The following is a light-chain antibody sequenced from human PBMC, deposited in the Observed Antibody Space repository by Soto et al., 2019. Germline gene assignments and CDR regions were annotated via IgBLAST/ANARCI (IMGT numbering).Light chain of an antibody. CDR2: AAS. Sequence: DIQMTQSPASLSASVGDRVTISCRASESISNYLNWYQQKPGKAPNLLMYAASSLQSGVPSRFSGSGSGTDFTLTISSLQPEDFATYYCQQSYSTPVLGQGTRLEIK. CDR3: QQSYSTPV. CDR1: ESISNY. V-gene: IGKV1-39*01. J-gene: IGKJ5*01.